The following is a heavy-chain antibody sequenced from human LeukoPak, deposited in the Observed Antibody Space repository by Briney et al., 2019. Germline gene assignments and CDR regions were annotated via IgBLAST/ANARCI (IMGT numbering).Heavy chain of an antibody. D-gene: IGHD2-2*01. CDR1: GGSISSYY. V-gene: IGHV4-4*07. CDR2: IYTSGST. J-gene: IGHJ4*02. Sequence: KPSENLSLTCTVSGGSISSYYWGWIRQPAGKGLEWIGRIYTSGSTNYNPSLKSRVTMSVDTSKNQFSLKLSSVTAADTAVYYCARGGYQLVLWDYFDYWGQGTLVTVSS. CDR3: ARGGYQLVLWDYFDY.